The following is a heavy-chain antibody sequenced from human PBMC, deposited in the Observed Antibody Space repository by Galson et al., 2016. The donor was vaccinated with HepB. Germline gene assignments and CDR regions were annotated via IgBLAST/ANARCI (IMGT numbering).Heavy chain of an antibody. D-gene: IGHD3-10*01. Sequence: SVKVSCKAPGYTFSGDYIPWVRQAPGQGLEYMGWIKPHNGDTSYTQKFQGRVTMTRDTSITTAYMQLNGLKSDDTAVYYCESEGFDSGSFDNWGQGALVTVSS. CDR1: GYTFSGDY. V-gene: IGHV1-2*02. CDR2: IKPHNGDT. CDR3: ESEGFDSGSFDN. J-gene: IGHJ4*02.